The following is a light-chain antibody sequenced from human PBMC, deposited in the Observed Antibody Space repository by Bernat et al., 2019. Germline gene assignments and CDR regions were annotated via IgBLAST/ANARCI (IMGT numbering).Light chain of an antibody. CDR1: QVSGTY. CDR2: GAS. J-gene: IGKJ5*01. V-gene: IGKV1-9*01. CDR3: QQLDRFPIT. Sequence: DVQLTQSPSFLSASVGDRVDITCRASQVSGTYLAWYQKKPGKAPKLLIYGASTLQTGVPSRFSGSGSGTEFTLTIDSLQPEDGATYFCQQLDRFPITFGQGTQLEIK.